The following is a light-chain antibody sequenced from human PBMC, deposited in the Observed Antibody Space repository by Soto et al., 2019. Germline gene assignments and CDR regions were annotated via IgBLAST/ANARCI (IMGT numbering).Light chain of an antibody. Sequence: TQSDITLTLSLCSRATLSFRASQSLTSNLNWYQQKPGQAPRLLIYDASTWATGIPARFSGSGSGTDFTLSISGLQSEDFATYYCQQTNSTPQTFGQGTKVDIK. CDR2: DAS. CDR3: QQTNSTPQT. V-gene: IGKV3-15*01. CDR1: QSLTSN. J-gene: IGKJ1*01.